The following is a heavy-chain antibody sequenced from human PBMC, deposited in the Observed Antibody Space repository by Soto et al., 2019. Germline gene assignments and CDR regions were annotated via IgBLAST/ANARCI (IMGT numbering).Heavy chain of an antibody. CDR2: ISGSGGST. Sequence: GGSLRLSCAASGFTFSSYAMSWVRQAPGKGLEWVSAISGSGGSTYYADSVKGRFTISRDNSKNTLYLQMNSLRAEDTAVYYCAKDGLFGGLRFLEWYSPLQNWFDPWGQGTLVTVSS. CDR3: AKDGLFGGLRFLEWYSPLQNWFDP. D-gene: IGHD3-3*01. CDR1: GFTFSSYA. J-gene: IGHJ5*02. V-gene: IGHV3-23*01.